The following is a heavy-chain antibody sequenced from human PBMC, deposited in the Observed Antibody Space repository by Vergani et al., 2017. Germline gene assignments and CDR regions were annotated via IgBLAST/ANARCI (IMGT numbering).Heavy chain of an antibody. CDR3: ARAARRAVAGKPYFDY. D-gene: IGHD6-19*01. CDR2: ISSSSSYI. CDR1: GFTFSSYS. Sequence: EVQLVESGGGLVKPGGSLRLSCAASGFTFSSYSMNWVRQAPGKGLEWVSSISSSSSYIYYADSVKGRFTISRDNAKNSLYLQMNSLRAEDTAVYYCARAARRAVAGKPYFDYWGQGTLVTVSS. J-gene: IGHJ4*02. V-gene: IGHV3-21*01.